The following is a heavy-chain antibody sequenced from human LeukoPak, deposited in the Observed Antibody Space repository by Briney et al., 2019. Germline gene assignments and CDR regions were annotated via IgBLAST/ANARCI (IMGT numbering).Heavy chain of an antibody. CDR3: ARDETGFDY. Sequence: ASVKVSCKASGYTFTDYYMHWVQQATGQGLEWMGWMNPNSGNTGYAQKFQGRVTITRNTSISTAYMELSSLRSEDTAVYYCARDETGFDYWGQGTLVTVSS. CDR1: GYTFTDYY. J-gene: IGHJ4*02. D-gene: IGHD7-27*01. CDR2: MNPNSGNT. V-gene: IGHV1-8*03.